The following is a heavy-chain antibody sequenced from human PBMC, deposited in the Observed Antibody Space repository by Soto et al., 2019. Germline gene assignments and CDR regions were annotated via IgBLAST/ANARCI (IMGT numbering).Heavy chain of an antibody. CDR2: ISSSRSYT. D-gene: IGHD3-3*01. CDR3: ALENDAFDI. CDR1: GFTFSDYY. V-gene: IGHV3-11*06. J-gene: IGHJ3*02. Sequence: PGGSLRLSCAASGFTFSDYYISWIRQAPGKGLEWVSYISSSRSYTNYADSVKGRFTISRDNAKNSLHLQMNSLRAEDPAVYYCALENDAFDIWGQGTMVTVSS.